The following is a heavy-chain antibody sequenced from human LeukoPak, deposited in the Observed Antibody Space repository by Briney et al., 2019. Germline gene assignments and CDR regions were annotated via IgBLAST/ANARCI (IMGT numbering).Heavy chain of an antibody. Sequence: GESLKISCKGSGYSFTSYWIGWVRQMPGKGLEWMGIIYPGDSDTRYSPSFQGQVTISADKSISTAYLQWSSLKASDTAMYYCARHVKYSSSSRYLVYMDVWGKGTTVTVSS. CDR3: ARHVKYSSSSRYLVYMDV. CDR2: IYPGDSDT. V-gene: IGHV5-51*01. J-gene: IGHJ6*03. CDR1: GYSFTSYW. D-gene: IGHD6-6*01.